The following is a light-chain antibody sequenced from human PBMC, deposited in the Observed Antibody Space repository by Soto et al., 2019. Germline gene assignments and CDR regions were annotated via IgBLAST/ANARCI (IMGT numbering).Light chain of an antibody. CDR2: ATS. V-gene: IGKV1-39*01. CDR3: QQSYSLWT. Sequence: DIQMTQSPSSLSASVRDRVTITCRASQSIGGYLNWYQQKSGQAPKLLIYATSTLQTGVPSRLSGTGSGTDLTLTISSLQPEDFATYYCQQSYSLWTFGQGTKVDIK. CDR1: QSIGGY. J-gene: IGKJ1*01.